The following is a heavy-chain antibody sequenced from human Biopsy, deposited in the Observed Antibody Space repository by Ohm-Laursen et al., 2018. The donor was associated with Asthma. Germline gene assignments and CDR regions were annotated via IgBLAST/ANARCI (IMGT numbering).Heavy chain of an antibody. CDR1: GFTFSSSW. J-gene: IGHJ5*02. Sequence: SLRLSCAASGFTFSSSWMHWVRQVPGKGLVWVSRVNGDGRSTSYADSVKGRFTISRDNAKNTLYPQMNSPRAEDTALYYCARVSSYWAFDPWGQGTLVTVSS. CDR2: VNGDGRST. CDR3: ARVSSYWAFDP. V-gene: IGHV3-74*01. D-gene: IGHD3-16*02.